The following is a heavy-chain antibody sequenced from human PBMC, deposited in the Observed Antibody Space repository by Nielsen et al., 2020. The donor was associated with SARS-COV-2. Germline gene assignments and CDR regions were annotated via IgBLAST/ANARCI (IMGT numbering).Heavy chain of an antibody. CDR1: GGTFRSYA. D-gene: IGHD3-10*01. CDR2: IIPVSDIT. CDR3: ARGCGVFGISYGSGCYYFDY. J-gene: IGHJ4*02. Sequence: SVKVSCKTSGGTFRSYAINWVRQAPGQGLEWMGGIIPVSDITTYAQKFQGRVAMTAEDSTRTAYMELTSLRSDDTAVYYCARGCGVFGISYGSGCYYFDYWGQGTLVTVSS. V-gene: IGHV1-69*13.